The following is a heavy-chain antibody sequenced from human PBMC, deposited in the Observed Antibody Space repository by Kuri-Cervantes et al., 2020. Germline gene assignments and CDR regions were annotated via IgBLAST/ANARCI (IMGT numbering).Heavy chain of an antibody. Sequence: GESLKISCAASGFTFDDYGMSWVRQAPGKGLEWVSYISSSGSTIYYADSVKGRFTISRDNAKNSLYLQMNSLRAEDTAVYYCAKSIRGVRGVIIGWFDPWGQGTLVTVSS. CDR3: AKSIRGVRGVIIGWFDP. CDR2: ISSSGSTI. V-gene: IGHV3-11*01. D-gene: IGHD3-10*01. J-gene: IGHJ5*02. CDR1: GFTFDDYG.